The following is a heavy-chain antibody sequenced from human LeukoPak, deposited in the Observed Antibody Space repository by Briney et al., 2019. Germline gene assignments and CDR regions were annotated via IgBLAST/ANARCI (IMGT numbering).Heavy chain of an antibody. D-gene: IGHD3-10*01. CDR3: VRGGRDSGSFIPFDY. V-gene: IGHV3-74*01. Sequence: GGSLRLSCAASGFTFSSYWMHWVRQDPGKGLVWVSRVNTGGSGTSYADSVKGRFTISRDNAKNTLYLQMNSLTAGDTAVYYCVRGGRDSGSFIPFDYWGHGILVTVSS. CDR2: VNTGGSGT. CDR1: GFTFSSYW. J-gene: IGHJ4*01.